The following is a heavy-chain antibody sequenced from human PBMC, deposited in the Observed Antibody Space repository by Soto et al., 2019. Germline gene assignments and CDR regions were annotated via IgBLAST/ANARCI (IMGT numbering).Heavy chain of an antibody. J-gene: IGHJ4*02. CDR2: INHSGST. CDR3: ARGGFRDGYNYLFDY. Sequence: KTSETLSLTCAVYGGSFSGYYWSWIRQPPGKGLEWIGEINHSGSTNYNPSLKSRVTISVDTSKNQFSLKLSSVTAADTAVYYCARGGFRDGYNYLFDYWGQGTLVTVSS. D-gene: IGHD5-12*01. V-gene: IGHV4-34*01. CDR1: GGSFSGYY.